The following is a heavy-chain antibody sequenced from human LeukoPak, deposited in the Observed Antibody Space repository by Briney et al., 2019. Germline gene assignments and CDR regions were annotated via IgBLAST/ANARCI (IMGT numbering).Heavy chain of an antibody. CDR1: GFTFDDYA. CDR2: ISWNSGSI. J-gene: IGHJ4*02. D-gene: IGHD3-22*01. V-gene: IGHV3-9*01. CDR3: AKASPVYYDSSGYSGSGFDY. Sequence: GRSLRLSCAASGFTFDDYAMHWVRQAPGKGLEWVSGISWNSGSIGYADSVKGRFTISRDNAKNSLHLQMNSLRAEDTALYYCAKASPVYYDSSGYSGSGFDYWGQGTLVTVSS.